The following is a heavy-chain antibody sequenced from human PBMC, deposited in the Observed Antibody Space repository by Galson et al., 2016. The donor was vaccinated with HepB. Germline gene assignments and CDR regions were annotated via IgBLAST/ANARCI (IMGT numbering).Heavy chain of an antibody. J-gene: IGHJ4*01. CDR2: IRGTGVTT. D-gene: IGHD3-9*01. Sequence: SLRLSCAASGFTFSDYAMSWVRQAPGKGLQWVSTIRGTGVTTHYADSVKGRFPISRDNSKNTLYLQMSSLRAEDTAMYYCAKATPYYDVLTGFFVYYSDYWGHGTLVTVSS. V-gene: IGHV3-23*01. CDR1: GFTFSDYA. CDR3: AKATPYYDVLTGFFVYYSDY.